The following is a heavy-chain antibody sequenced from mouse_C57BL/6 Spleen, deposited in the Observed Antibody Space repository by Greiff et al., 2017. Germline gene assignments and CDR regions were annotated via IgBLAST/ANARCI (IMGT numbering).Heavy chain of an antibody. V-gene: IGHV14-2*01. D-gene: IGHD2-5*01. CDR3: ARGDSNYLYYYAMDY. J-gene: IGHJ4*01. CDR1: GFNIKDYY. CDR2: IDPEDGET. Sequence: EVQLKESGAELVKPGASVKLSCTASGFNIKDYYMHWVKQRTEQGLEWIGRIDPEDGETKYAPKFQGKATITADTSSNTAYLQLSSLTSEDTAVYYCARGDSNYLYYYAMDYWGQGTSVTVSS.